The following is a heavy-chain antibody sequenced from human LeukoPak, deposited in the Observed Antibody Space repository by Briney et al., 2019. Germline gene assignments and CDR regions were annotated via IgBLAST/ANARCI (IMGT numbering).Heavy chain of an antibody. J-gene: IGHJ4*02. Sequence: PGRSLRLSCAASGFTFDDYAMHWVRQAPGEGLEWVSGITWSSGNIDYADSVKGRFTISRDNAKNSLFLQMNSLRPEDTALYYCVKGNLGSTTGGGDYWGQGTLVTVSS. CDR1: GFTFDDYA. CDR2: ITWSSGNI. D-gene: IGHD1-26*01. CDR3: VKGNLGSTTGGGDY. V-gene: IGHV3-9*01.